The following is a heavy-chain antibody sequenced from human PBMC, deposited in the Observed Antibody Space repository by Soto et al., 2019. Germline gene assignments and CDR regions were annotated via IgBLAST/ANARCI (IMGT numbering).Heavy chain of an antibody. D-gene: IGHD6-13*01. J-gene: IGHJ4*02. V-gene: IGHV3-30-3*01. CDR3: AREEFEAGRGHFGC. Sequence: QVQVVESGGGVVQPGGSLRLSCAASGFTFSTSAMHWVRQAPGKGLEWMAMISYGGNNKYYADSVKGCFTISRDISESTLYLQMNSPRTEDTAVYYCAREEFEAGRGHFGCWGQGTLVSVSS. CDR1: GFTFSTSA. CDR2: ISYGGNNK.